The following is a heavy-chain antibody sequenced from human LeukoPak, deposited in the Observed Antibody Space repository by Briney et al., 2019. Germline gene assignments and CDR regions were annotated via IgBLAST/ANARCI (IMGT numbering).Heavy chain of an antibody. Sequence: PGRSLRLSCAASGFTFSNYWMHWVRQVPGEGLVWVSRIDTHGGTTDYADSVRGRFTISRDNAKNTLYLQMNSLRADDTALYYCARDLRGNRDYWGQGTLVTVSS. CDR3: ARDLRGNRDY. CDR1: GFTFSNYW. V-gene: IGHV3-74*01. D-gene: IGHD4-23*01. J-gene: IGHJ4*02. CDR2: IDTHGGTT.